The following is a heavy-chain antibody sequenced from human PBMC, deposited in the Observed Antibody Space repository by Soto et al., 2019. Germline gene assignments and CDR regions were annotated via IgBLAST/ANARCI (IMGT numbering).Heavy chain of an antibody. CDR2: ISYDGYIK. V-gene: IGHV3-30*14. CDR3: ARAYQRYQLLSPPWFDP. Sequence: QMQLVESGGGVVQPGRSLRLSCAASGFTFTSYAMHWVRQAPGKGLEWVATISYDGYIKNYADSMKGRFTISRDNSKNSLSLEMNNLRPEDTAVFYCARAYQRYQLLSPPWFDPWGLGTLVTVSS. CDR1: GFTFTSYA. D-gene: IGHD2-2*01. J-gene: IGHJ5*02.